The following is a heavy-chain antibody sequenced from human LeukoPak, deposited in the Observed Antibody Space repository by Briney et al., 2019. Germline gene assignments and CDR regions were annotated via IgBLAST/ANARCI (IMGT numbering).Heavy chain of an antibody. D-gene: IGHD6-19*01. J-gene: IGHJ4*02. CDR1: GYTFNHHG. CDR3: ARDPTNTSGRYAYFDY. CDR2: ISCFNGDT. V-gene: IGHV1-18*01. Sequence: GASVKVSCKACGYTFNHHGISWVRQAPGQGLEWMGWISCFNGDTHYAQKFQGRVTMTTDTSTTTAYMELRSLRSDDTALYYCARDPTNTSGRYAYFDYWGQGTLVTVSS.